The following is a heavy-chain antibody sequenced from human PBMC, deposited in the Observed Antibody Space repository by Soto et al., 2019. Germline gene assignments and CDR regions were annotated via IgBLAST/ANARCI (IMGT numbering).Heavy chain of an antibody. V-gene: IGHV3-30*18. CDR2: ISYDGSNK. Sequence: GSLRLSCAASGFTFSSYGMHWVRQAPGKGLEWVAVISYDGSNKYYADSVKGRFTISRDNSKNTPYLQMNSLRAEDTAVYYCAKDLVRYSYGYGDAFDIWGQGTMVSVS. D-gene: IGHD5-18*01. CDR1: GFTFSSYG. CDR3: AKDLVRYSYGYGDAFDI. J-gene: IGHJ3*02.